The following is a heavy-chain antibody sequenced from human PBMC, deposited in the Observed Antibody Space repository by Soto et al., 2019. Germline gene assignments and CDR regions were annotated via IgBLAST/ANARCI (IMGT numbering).Heavy chain of an antibody. Sequence: ASVKVSCKSSGYTFTGYYMHWVRPAPGQGLEWMGWINPNSGGTNYAQKFQGRVTMTRDTSISTAYMELSRLRSDDTAVYYCARGGNSGSYLEAFDIWGQGTMVTVSS. J-gene: IGHJ3*02. D-gene: IGHD1-26*01. CDR1: GYTFTGYY. CDR3: ARGGNSGSYLEAFDI. CDR2: INPNSGGT. V-gene: IGHV1-2*02.